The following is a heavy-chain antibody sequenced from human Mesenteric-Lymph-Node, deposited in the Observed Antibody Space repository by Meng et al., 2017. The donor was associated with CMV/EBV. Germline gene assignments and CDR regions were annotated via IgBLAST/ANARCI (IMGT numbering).Heavy chain of an antibody. CDR2: TRNKANSYTT. CDR3: ARVKWGTLDY. Sequence: GESLKISCAASGFSFSIYSLHWVRQAPGKGLEWVGRTRNKANSYTTEYAASVKGRFTISRDDSKNSLYLQMNSLKTEDTAVYYCARVKWGTLDYWGQGTLVTVSS. J-gene: IGHJ4*02. V-gene: IGHV3-72*01. CDR1: GFSFSIYS. D-gene: IGHD1-14*01.